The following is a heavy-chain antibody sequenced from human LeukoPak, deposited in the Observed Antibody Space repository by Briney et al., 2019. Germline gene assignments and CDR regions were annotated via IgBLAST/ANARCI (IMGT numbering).Heavy chain of an antibody. J-gene: IGHJ4*02. CDR1: GGSFSGYY. V-gene: IGHV4-34*01. CDR2: INHSGST. CDR3: ARDTRSYGFGGSLDY. D-gene: IGHD3-10*01. Sequence: SETLSLTCAVYGGSFSGYYWSWIRQPPGKGLEWIGEINHSGSTNYNPSLKSRVTISVDTSKNQFSLKLSSVTAADTAVYYCARDTRSYGFGGSLDYLGQGTLVTVSS.